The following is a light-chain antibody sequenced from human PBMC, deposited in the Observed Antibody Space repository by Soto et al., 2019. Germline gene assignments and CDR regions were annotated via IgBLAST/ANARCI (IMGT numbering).Light chain of an antibody. J-gene: IGKJ4*01. V-gene: IGKV3-15*01. CDR1: QSVGNN. CDR3: QQYGDWPLT. CDR2: ATS. Sequence: EIVVTQSPATLSVPPGERATLSCRASQSVGNNFAWYQQKPGQAPRLLIFATSTRATGVPARFSGSGSGTEFTLTISSLQSEDFAVYYCQQYGDWPLTFGGGAKVEIE.